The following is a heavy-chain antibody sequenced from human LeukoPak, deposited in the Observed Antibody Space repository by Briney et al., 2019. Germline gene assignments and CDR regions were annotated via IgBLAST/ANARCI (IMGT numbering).Heavy chain of an antibody. D-gene: IGHD1-26*01. J-gene: IGHJ3*02. CDR2: ISSNGGST. CDR1: GFTFSSYA. Sequence: PGGSLRLSCSASGFTFSSYAMHWVRQVPGKGLEYVSAISSNGGSTYYADSVKGRFTISRDNSKNTLYLQMNSLRAEDTAAYYCAKENSGSLRDAFDIWGQGTMVTVSS. V-gene: IGHV3-64*04. CDR3: AKENSGSLRDAFDI.